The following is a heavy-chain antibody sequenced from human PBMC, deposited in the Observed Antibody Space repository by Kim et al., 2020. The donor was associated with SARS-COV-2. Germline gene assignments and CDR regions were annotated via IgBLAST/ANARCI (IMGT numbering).Heavy chain of an antibody. J-gene: IGHJ2*01. CDR2: ISSSSSYT. Sequence: GGSLRLSCAASGFTFSDYYMSWIRQAPGKGLEWVSYISSSSSYTNYADSVKGRFTISRDNAKNSLYLQMNSLRAEDTAVYYCARRYGDYVNFLYFDLWGRGTLVTVSS. CDR1: GFTFSDYY. CDR3: ARRYGDYVNFLYFDL. V-gene: IGHV3-11*06. D-gene: IGHD4-17*01.